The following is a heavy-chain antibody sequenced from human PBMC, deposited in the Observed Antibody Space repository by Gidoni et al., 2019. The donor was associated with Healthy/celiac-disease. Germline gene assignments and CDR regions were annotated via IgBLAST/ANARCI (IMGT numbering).Heavy chain of an antibody. CDR1: GFPFSSYA. Sequence: EVQLLESGGGLVHPGGSLRLSCAASGFPFSSYAMSWVRQAPGKGLEWVSAISGSGGSTYYADSVKGRFTISRDNSKNTLYLQMNSLRAEDTAVYYCAKDRLRLGYAFDIWGQGTMVTVSS. D-gene: IGHD5-12*01. J-gene: IGHJ3*02. CDR2: ISGSGGST. V-gene: IGHV3-23*01. CDR3: AKDRLRLGYAFDI.